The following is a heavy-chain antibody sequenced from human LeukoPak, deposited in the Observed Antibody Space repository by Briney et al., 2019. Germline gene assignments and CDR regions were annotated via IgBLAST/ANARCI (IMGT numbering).Heavy chain of an antibody. V-gene: IGHV3-23*01. J-gene: IGHJ4*02. CDR3: AKAVVSGRSFDY. CDR2: VSGSSAFT. CDR1: GFTFSNYW. D-gene: IGHD6-19*01. Sequence: PGGSLRLSCAASGFTFSNYWMPWVRQAPGKGLEWVSTVSGSSAFTCYADSVKGRFTISRDNSRNTLYLQMNSLRAEDTAIYYCAKAVVSGRSFDYWGQGTLVTVSS.